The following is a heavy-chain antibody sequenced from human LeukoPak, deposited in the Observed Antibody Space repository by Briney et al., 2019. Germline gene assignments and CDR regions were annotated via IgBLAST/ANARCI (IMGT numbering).Heavy chain of an antibody. CDR2: IIPILGIA. V-gene: IGHV1-69*04. CDR3: ARELVGYSNLFDY. Sequence: SVKVSCKASGGTFSSYTISWVRQAPGQGLEWMGRIIPILGIANYAQKFQGRVTITADKSTSTAYMELSSLRSEDTAVYYCARELVGYSNLFDYWGQGTLVTVSS. CDR1: GGTFSSYT. J-gene: IGHJ4*02. D-gene: IGHD4-11*01.